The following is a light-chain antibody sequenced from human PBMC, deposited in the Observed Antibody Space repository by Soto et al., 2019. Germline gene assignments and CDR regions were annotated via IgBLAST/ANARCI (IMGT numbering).Light chain of an antibody. Sequence: EIVMTQSPATLSVSPGERATLSCRASQSVSSNLAWYQQKPGQAPRLLIYGASTRATGIPARFSGSGSGTEFTLTISSLQSEDFAVYYCQQHGTSPIFGGGTKVDIK. CDR2: GAS. V-gene: IGKV3-15*01. CDR3: QQHGTSPI. CDR1: QSVSSN. J-gene: IGKJ4*01.